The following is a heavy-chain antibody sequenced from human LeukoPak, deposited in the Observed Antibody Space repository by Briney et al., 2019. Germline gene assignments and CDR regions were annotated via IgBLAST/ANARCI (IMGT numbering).Heavy chain of an antibody. D-gene: IGHD3-3*01. CDR2: ISYSGST. V-gene: IGHV4-59*08. J-gene: IGHJ6*02. Sequence: SSETLSLTCTVSGGSISNYYWSWIRQPPGKGLEWIGYISYSGSTNYNPSLRSRAAISEDTSRNQFSLRLNSVTAADTAVYYCARHIPVIWSSGYYYGMDVWGQGTTVTVSS. CDR1: GGSISNYY. CDR3: ARHIPVIWSSGYYYGMDV.